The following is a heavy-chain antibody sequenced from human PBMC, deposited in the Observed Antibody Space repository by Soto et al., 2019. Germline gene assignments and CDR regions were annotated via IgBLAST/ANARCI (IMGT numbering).Heavy chain of an antibody. CDR3: ARDGSRGYDMDV. J-gene: IGHJ6*02. V-gene: IGHV3-48*01. CDR2: ISNTARTI. Sequence: EVQVVESGGGLIQPGGSLRLSCAGSGFDFSNYNMDWVRQAPGKGLEWISYISNTARTIFYADSGEGRFTISRDKARNSLFLQMNSLRGADTAVYSCARDGSRGYDMDVWGQGTTVTVSS. CDR1: GFDFSNYN. D-gene: IGHD1-1*01.